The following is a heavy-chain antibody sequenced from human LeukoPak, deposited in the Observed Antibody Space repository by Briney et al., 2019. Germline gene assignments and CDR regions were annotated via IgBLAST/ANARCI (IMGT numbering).Heavy chain of an antibody. CDR3: ARRHYGSSGYYYFDY. V-gene: IGHV5-51*01. J-gene: IGHJ4*02. Sequence: GESLKISCKGSGFRFTSYWIGWVRQMPGKGLEWMGMIYPGDSDPRYSPSFRGQVTISAAKSISTAYLQWSSLRASDTAMYYCARRHYGSSGYYYFDYWGQGTLVTVSS. D-gene: IGHD3-22*01. CDR2: IYPGDSDP. CDR1: GFRFTSYW.